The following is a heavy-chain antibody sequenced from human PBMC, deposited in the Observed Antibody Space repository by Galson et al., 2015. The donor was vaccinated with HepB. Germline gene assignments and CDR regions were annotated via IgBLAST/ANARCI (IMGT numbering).Heavy chain of an antibody. CDR1: GYTFTSYY. J-gene: IGHJ4*02. D-gene: IGHD2-21*02. CDR3: ASTPLYCGGDCYGFDY. V-gene: IGHV1-46*01. Sequence: SVKVSCKASGYTFTSYYMHWVRQAPGQGLEWMGIINPSGGSTSYAQKFQGRVTMTRDTSTSTVYMELSSLRSEDTAVYYCASTPLYCGGDCYGFDYWGQGTLVTVSS. CDR2: INPSGGST.